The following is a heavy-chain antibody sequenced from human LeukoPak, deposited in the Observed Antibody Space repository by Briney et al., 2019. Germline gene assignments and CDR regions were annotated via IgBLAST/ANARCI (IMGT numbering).Heavy chain of an antibody. Sequence: SVKVSCKASGGTFSSYAISWVRQAPGQGLEWMGRIIPIFGTANYAQKFQGRVTITTDESTSTAYMELSSLRSEDTAVYYCASGAYPDAFDIWGQGTMVTASS. CDR3: ASGAYPDAFDI. D-gene: IGHD3-10*01. V-gene: IGHV1-69*05. CDR1: GGTFSSYA. J-gene: IGHJ3*02. CDR2: IIPIFGTA.